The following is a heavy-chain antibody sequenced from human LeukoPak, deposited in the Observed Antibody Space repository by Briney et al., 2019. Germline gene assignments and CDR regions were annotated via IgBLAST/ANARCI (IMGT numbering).Heavy chain of an antibody. CDR2: IWYDGSNK. D-gene: IGHD2-15*01. Sequence: GGSLRPSCAASGFTFSSYGMHWVRQAPGKGLEWVAVIWYDGSNKYYADSVKGRFTISRDNSKNTLYLQMNSLRAEDTAVYYCARDTLPRYCSGGSCPLGYWGQGTLVTVSS. CDR3: ARDTLPRYCSGGSCPLGY. J-gene: IGHJ4*02. CDR1: GFTFSSYG. V-gene: IGHV3-33*01.